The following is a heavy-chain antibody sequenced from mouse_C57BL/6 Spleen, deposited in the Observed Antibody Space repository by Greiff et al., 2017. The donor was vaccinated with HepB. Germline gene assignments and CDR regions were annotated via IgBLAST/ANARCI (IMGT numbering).Heavy chain of an antibody. CDR3: ARDSSGQFAY. Sequence: QVQLQQSGAELVKPGASVKLSCTASGFNIKDYYMHWVKQRPGRGLEWIGRIDPNSGGTKYNEKFKSKATLTVDKPSSTAYMQLSSLTSEDSAVYYCARDSSGQFAYWGQGTLVTVSA. J-gene: IGHJ3*01. D-gene: IGHD3-2*02. V-gene: IGHV1-72*01. CDR1: GFNIKDYY. CDR2: IDPNSGGT.